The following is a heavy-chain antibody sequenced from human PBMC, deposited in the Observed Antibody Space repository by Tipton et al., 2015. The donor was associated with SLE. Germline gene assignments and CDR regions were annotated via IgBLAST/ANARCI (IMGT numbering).Heavy chain of an antibody. CDR2: IYYSGST. V-gene: IGHV4-39*07. CDR1: GGSISSSSYY. CDR3: ARRVRAAAPFDY. Sequence: TLSLTCTVSGGSISSSSYYWGWIRQPPGKGLEWIGSIYYSGSTNYNPSLKSRVTISVDTSKNQFSLKLSSVTAADTAVYYCARRVRAAAPFDYWGQGTLVTVSS. D-gene: IGHD6-13*01. J-gene: IGHJ4*02.